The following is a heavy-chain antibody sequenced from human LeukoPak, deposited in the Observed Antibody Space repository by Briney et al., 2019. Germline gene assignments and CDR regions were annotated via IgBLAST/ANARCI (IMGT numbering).Heavy chain of an antibody. V-gene: IGHV1-18*01. CDR2: ISAYNGNT. Sequence: ASVKVSCKASGYTFTGYAMNWVRQAPGQGLEWMGWISAYNGNTNYAQKLQGRVTMTTDTSTSTAYMELRSLRSDDTAVYYCALIAAAPNGYFDYWGQGTLVTVSS. J-gene: IGHJ4*02. CDR1: GYTFTGYA. CDR3: ALIAAAPNGYFDY. D-gene: IGHD6-13*01.